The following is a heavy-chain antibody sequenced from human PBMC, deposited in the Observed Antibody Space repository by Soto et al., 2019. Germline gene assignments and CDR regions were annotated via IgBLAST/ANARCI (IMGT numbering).Heavy chain of an antibody. Sequence: GGSLGLSWSASGFTFSNCGMYWVREVPGKGLEWLAVILYAGNNAFYAASVKGRFTISRDNSNNTLYLQMNSLRAEDTAVYYCARDIRTNRDTLWSWGQGTLVTVSS. CDR1: GFTFSNCG. V-gene: IGHV3-33*01. CDR3: ARDIRTNRDTLWS. D-gene: IGHD3-10*01. CDR2: ILYAGNNA. J-gene: IGHJ5*02.